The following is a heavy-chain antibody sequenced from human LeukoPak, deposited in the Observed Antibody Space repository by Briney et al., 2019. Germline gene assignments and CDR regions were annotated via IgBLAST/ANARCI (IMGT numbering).Heavy chain of an antibody. Sequence: TGGSLRLSCAASGFSVSSYYMSWVRQAPGKGLEWVSVIHSGGTTYYVDYVKGRFIISRDNSKNTLFLQMNSLRVEDTAVYYCARYEYQLLGAFDIWGQGTMVTVSS. CDR1: GFSVSSYY. CDR3: ARYEYQLLGAFDI. CDR2: IHSGGTT. V-gene: IGHV3-66*01. J-gene: IGHJ3*02. D-gene: IGHD2-2*01.